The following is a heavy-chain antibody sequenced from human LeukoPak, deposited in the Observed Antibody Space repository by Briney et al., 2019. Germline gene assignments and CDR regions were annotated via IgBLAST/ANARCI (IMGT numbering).Heavy chain of an antibody. D-gene: IGHD6-13*01. CDR1: GGSFSCYY. Sequence: SETLSLTCAVYGGSFSCYYWSWIRQTPGKGLERIGEINHSGSTNYNPSLKSRVTISVDTSKNQFSLKLSSVTAADTAVYYCARESIAAAGTPLDYWGQGTLVTASS. J-gene: IGHJ4*02. V-gene: IGHV4-34*01. CDR3: ARESIAAAGTPLDY. CDR2: INHSGST.